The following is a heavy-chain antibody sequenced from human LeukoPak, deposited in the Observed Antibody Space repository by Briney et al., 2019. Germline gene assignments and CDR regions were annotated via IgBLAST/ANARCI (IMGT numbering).Heavy chain of an antibody. CDR3: AKGTYSSSPRDY. D-gene: IGHD6-6*01. J-gene: IGHJ4*02. CDR2: ISYDESNK. V-gene: IGHV3-30-3*01. Sequence: GGSLRLSCAASGFTFSSYAMHWVRQAPGKGLEWVAVISYDESNKYYADSVKGRFTISRDNSKNTLYLQMNSLRAEDTAVYYCAKGTYSSSPRDYWGQGTLVTVSS. CDR1: GFTFSSYA.